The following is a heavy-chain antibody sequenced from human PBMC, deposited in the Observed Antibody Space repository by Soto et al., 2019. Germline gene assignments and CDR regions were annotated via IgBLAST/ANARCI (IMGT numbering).Heavy chain of an antibody. CDR1: GAAFPGYS. CDR3: AREKTPMSPHYFYYGMDV. Sequence: SEPLSPTVTFPGAAFPGYSWRGTRPSTPKGLEWIGYVYSGGGTNYSPSFMGRVTISVDTTDNQFSLKLNSVTAADTAVYYCAREKTPMSPHYFYYGMDVWGQGTTVTVS. J-gene: IGHJ6*02. V-gene: IGHV4-59*01. D-gene: IGHD3-9*01. CDR2: VYSGGGT.